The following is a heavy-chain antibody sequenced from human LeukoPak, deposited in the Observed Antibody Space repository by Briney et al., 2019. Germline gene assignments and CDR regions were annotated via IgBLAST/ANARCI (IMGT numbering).Heavy chain of an antibody. Sequence: GGSLRLSCAASGFTFSSYGMHWVRQAPGKGLEWVAVIWYDGSNKYYADSVKGRFTIPRDNSKNTLYLQMNSLRAEDTAVYYCARDFYGSGRSDAFDIWGQGTMVTVSS. CDR2: IWYDGSNK. CDR1: GFTFSSYG. J-gene: IGHJ3*02. V-gene: IGHV3-33*01. CDR3: ARDFYGSGRSDAFDI. D-gene: IGHD3-10*01.